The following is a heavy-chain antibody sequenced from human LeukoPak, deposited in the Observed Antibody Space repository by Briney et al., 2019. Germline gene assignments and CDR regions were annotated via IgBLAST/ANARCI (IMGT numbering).Heavy chain of an antibody. Sequence: GGSLRLSCAASGFTLSSYWMSWVRQAPGKGLEWVANINQDGSEKYYVDSVKGRFTISRDNAKNSLYLQMNSLRAEDTAVYYCAKDPEVGATDYFDYWGQGTLVTVSS. V-gene: IGHV3-7*03. CDR3: AKDPEVGATDYFDY. J-gene: IGHJ4*02. CDR2: INQDGSEK. D-gene: IGHD1-26*01. CDR1: GFTLSSYW.